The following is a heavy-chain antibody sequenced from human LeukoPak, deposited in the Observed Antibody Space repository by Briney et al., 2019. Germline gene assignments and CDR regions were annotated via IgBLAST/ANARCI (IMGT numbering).Heavy chain of an antibody. V-gene: IGHV1-2*02. CDR3: ARGDTTVTIDSGLGY. J-gene: IGHJ4*02. CDR1: GYTFTGYY. D-gene: IGHD4-17*01. Sequence: ASVKVSCKASGYTFTGYYMHWVRQAPGQGLEWMGWINPNSGGTNYAQKFQGRVTMTRDTPISTAYMELSRLRSDDTAVYYCARGDTTVTIDSGLGYWGQGTLVTVSS. CDR2: INPNSGGT.